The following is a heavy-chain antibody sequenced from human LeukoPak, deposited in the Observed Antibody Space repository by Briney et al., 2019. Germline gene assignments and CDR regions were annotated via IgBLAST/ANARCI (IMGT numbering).Heavy chain of an antibody. V-gene: IGHV4-34*01. J-gene: IGHJ1*01. CDR2: IYYSGTT. CDR3: ARGPTLKYFHH. Sequence: SETLSLTCAVYGGSFSGYYWSWIRQPPGKGLEWIGTIYYSGTTYYNPSLKSRVTISVDTSKNQFSLELSSMTAADTAVYYCARGPTLKYFHHWGQGTLVTVSS. CDR1: GGSFSGYY.